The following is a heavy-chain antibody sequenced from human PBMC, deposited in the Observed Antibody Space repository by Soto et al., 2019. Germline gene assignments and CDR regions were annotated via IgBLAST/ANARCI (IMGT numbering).Heavy chain of an antibody. CDR1: GGSISSSSYY. Sequence: SETLSLTCTVSGGSISSSSYYWGWIRQPPGKGLEWIGSIYYSGSTYYNPSLKSRVTISVDTSKNQFSLKLSSVTAADTAVYYCARRKDYNWFDPWGQGTPVTVSS. CDR2: IYYSGST. J-gene: IGHJ5*02. V-gene: IGHV4-39*01. D-gene: IGHD3-10*01. CDR3: ARRKDYNWFDP.